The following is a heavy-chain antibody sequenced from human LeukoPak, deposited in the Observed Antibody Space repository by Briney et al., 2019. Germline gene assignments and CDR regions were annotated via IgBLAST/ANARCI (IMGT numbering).Heavy chain of an antibody. CDR2: ISSSGSTI. V-gene: IGHV3-48*03. CDR1: GFTFSSYE. D-gene: IGHD6-19*01. J-gene: IGHJ4*02. CDR3: ARPVRCSATTCTGPFDY. Sequence: GGSLRLSCAASGFTFSSYEMNWVRQAPGKGLEWVSYISSSGSTIYYADSVKGRFTISRDNAKNSLYLQMNSLRAEDTAVYYCARPVRCSATTCTGPFDYWGQGTLVTVSS.